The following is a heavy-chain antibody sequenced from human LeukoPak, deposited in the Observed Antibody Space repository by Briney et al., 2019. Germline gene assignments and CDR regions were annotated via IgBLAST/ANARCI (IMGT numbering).Heavy chain of an antibody. V-gene: IGHV4-30-4*08. D-gene: IGHD1-7*01. J-gene: IGHJ3*02. CDR3: ARDFFSITGTTVDAFDI. CDR1: GGSISSGDYY. CDR2: IYYSGST. Sequence: SQTLSLTCTVSGGSISSGDYYWSWIRQHPGTGLEWIGYIYYSGSTSYNPSLKSRVTISVDTSKNQFSLRLSSVTATDTAVYYCARDFFSITGTTVDAFDIWGQGTMVTVSS.